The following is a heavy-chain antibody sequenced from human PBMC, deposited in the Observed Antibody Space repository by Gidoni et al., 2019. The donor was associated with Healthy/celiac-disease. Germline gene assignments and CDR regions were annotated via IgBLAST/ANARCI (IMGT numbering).Heavy chain of an antibody. CDR1: GFTFSSYA. CDR3: AKESAQLGIFDY. J-gene: IGHJ4*02. CDR2: ISGRGGST. V-gene: IGHV3-23*01. Sequence: EVQLLESGGGLVQPGGSLRLSCAASGFTFSSYAMSLVRQATGMGLEWVSVISGRGGSTYYADAVKGRFTISRDNSKNTLYLQMNSLRAEDTAVYYCAKESAQLGIFDYWGQGTLVTVSS. D-gene: IGHD7-27*01.